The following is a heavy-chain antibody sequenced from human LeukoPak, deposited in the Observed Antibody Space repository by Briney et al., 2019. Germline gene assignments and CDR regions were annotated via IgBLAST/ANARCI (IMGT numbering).Heavy chain of an antibody. V-gene: IGHV4-59*01. J-gene: IGHJ4*02. CDR1: GGSLSSYY. CDR2: IYYSGST. CDR3: ARGSDTANDY. Sequence: PSETPSLTCTVSGGSLSSYYWSWIRQPPGKGLEWIGYIYYSGSTNYKPSLTSRVTISVDTPKNQCSLKLSSVTSADTAVYYCARGSDTANDYWGQGTLVTVSS. D-gene: IGHD5-18*01.